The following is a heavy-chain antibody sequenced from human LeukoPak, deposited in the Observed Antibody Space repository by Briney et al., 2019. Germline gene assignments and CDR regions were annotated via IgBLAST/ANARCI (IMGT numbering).Heavy chain of an antibody. CDR2: IYSGGST. D-gene: IGHD4-23*01. J-gene: IGHJ4*02. V-gene: IGHV3-66*02. CDR3: ARDSGNYYFDY. CDR1: GFTVSSNY. Sequence: GGSLRLSCAASGFTVSSNYMSWVRQAPGKGLEWVSVIYSGGSTYYADSVKGRFTIPRDNSKNTLYLQMNSLRVEDTAVYYCARDSGNYYFDYWGQGTLVTVSS.